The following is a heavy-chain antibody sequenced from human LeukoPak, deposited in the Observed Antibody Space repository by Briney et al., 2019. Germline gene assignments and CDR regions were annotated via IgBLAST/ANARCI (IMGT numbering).Heavy chain of an antibody. D-gene: IGHD3-10*01. CDR1: GGSISSYY. CDR2: IYTSGST. Sequence: SETLSLTCTVSGGSISSYYWSWIRQPAGKGLEWIGRIYTSGSTNYHPSLKSRVTMSVDTSKNQFSLKLSSVTAADTAVYYCARGTYYYGSGSLLDYWGQGTLVTVSS. J-gene: IGHJ4*02. CDR3: ARGTYYYGSGSLLDY. V-gene: IGHV4-4*07.